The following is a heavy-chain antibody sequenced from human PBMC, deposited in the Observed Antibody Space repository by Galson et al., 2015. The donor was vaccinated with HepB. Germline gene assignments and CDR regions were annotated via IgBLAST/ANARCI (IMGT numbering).Heavy chain of an antibody. CDR3: ARGLAPSQGDAFDV. J-gene: IGHJ3*01. CDR2: IYSGGSS. CDR1: GFSVSQIY. V-gene: IGHV3-53*01. Sequence: SLRLSCAASGFSVSQIYMSWVRQAPGKGLEWVSVIYSGGSSYYAGSVKGRFTISRDSVKNTLDLQVDNLRVGDTALYYCARGLAPSQGDAFDVWGLGTMVTVST. D-gene: IGHD2-21*01.